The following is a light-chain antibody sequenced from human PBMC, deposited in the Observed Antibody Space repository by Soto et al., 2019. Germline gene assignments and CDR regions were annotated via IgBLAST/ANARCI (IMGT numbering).Light chain of an antibody. CDR2: EVT. J-gene: IGLJ2*01. V-gene: IGLV2-8*01. CDR3: SSFAGGGNPVL. CDR1: SSDVGGYNY. Sequence: QSALTQPPSASGSLGQSVTISCTGTSSDVGGYNYVSWHQQHPGKAPKVMIYEVTKRPPGVPDRFSVSKSGHTASLTVSGIQAEDEADYYCSSFAGGGNPVLLGGGTKLTVL.